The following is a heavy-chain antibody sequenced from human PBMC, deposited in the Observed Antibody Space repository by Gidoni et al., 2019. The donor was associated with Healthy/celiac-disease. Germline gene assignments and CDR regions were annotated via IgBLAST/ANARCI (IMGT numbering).Heavy chain of an antibody. CDR3: ARAAPQPDYTGNWFDP. Sequence: QVQLQESGPGLVKPSETLSLTCTVSGGSISSYYWSWIRQPPGKGLEWIGYIYYSGSTNYNPSLKSRVTISVDTSKNQFSLKLSSVTAADTAVYYCARAAPQPDYTGNWFDPWGQGTLVTVSS. CDR1: GGSISSYY. J-gene: IGHJ5*02. D-gene: IGHD4-4*01. CDR2: IYYSGST. V-gene: IGHV4-59*01.